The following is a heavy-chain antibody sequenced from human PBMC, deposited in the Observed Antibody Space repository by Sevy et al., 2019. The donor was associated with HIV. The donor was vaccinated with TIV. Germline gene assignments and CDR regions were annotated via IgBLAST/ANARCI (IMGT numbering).Heavy chain of an antibody. CDR1: GGSFSGYY. J-gene: IGHJ4*02. V-gene: IGHV4-34*01. CDR2: INHSGST. Sequence: SETLSLTCAVYGGSFSGYYWSWIRQPPGKGLEWIGEINHSGSTNYNPSLESRVTISVDTSKNQFSLKLSSVTAADTAVYYCAGRLPDFDYWGQGTLVTVSS. CDR3: AGRLPDFDY.